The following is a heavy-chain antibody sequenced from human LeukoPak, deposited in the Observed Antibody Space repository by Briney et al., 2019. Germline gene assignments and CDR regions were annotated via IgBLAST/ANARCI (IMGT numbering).Heavy chain of an antibody. Sequence: GAPETVSCKASGYTFTSYGICWVRLAPGPGREGMGWISAYNGNTNYAQQLQGRVTMTTVTSTSTAYMELRSLRSDDTAVYYCARDLSPWSSSWYYPYYYYGMDVWGQGTTVTVSS. CDR1: GYTFTSYG. V-gene: IGHV1-18*01. CDR3: ARDLSPWSSSWYYPYYYYGMDV. CDR2: ISAYNGNT. J-gene: IGHJ6*02. D-gene: IGHD6-13*01.